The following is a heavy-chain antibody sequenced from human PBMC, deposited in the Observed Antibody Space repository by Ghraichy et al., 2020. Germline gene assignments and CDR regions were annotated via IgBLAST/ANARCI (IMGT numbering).Heavy chain of an antibody. V-gene: IGHV3-48*02. Sequence: GGSLRLSCAASGFTFSSYSMNWVRQAPGKGLEWVSYISSSSSTIYYADSVKGRFTISRDNAKNSLYLQMNSLRDEDTAVYYCARDLDIVATKYYYYYGMDVWGQGTTVTVSS. J-gene: IGHJ6*02. CDR2: ISSSSSTI. D-gene: IGHD5-12*01. CDR1: GFTFSSYS. CDR3: ARDLDIVATKYYYYYGMDV.